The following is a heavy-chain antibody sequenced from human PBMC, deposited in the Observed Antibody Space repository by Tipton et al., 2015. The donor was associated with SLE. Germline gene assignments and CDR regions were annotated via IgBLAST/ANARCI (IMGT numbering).Heavy chain of an antibody. J-gene: IGHJ4*02. V-gene: IGHV4-59*01. CDR3: ARLPDYFDH. Sequence: TLFLTCAVSGDSISSGYYWSWVRQPPGKGLEWIGYVSYSGSTNYNPSLQSRVTISVDTSKNQFSLKLRSVTAADTAVYYCARLPDYFDHWGQGALVTVSS. CDR2: VSYSGST. CDR1: GDSISSGYY.